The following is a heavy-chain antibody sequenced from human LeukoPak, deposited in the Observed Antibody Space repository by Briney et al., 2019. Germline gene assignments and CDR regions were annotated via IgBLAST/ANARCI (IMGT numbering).Heavy chain of an antibody. D-gene: IGHD2/OR15-2a*01. CDR3: AKDADFEYSTSPDH. V-gene: IGHV3-23*01. CDR2: ISNNGGYT. J-gene: IGHJ4*02. CDR1: GFTFSSSA. Sequence: GGSLRLSCAASGFTFSSSAMSWVRQAPGKGLEWVSAISNNGGYTYYADSVQGRFTISRDNSKSTLCLQMNSLRAEDTAIYFCAKDADFEYSTSPDHWGQGTLVTVSS.